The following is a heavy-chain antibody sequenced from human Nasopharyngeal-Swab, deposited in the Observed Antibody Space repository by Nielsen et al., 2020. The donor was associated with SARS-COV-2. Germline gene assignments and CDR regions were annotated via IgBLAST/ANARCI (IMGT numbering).Heavy chain of an antibody. D-gene: IGHD3-3*01. Sequence: GGSLRLSCAASGFTFSSYGMHWVRQAPGKGLEWVAVISYDGSNKYYADSVKGRFTISRDNSKNTLYLQMNSLRAEDTAVYYCAKDGSHLYDFWSWSYGVDVWGQGTTVTVSS. CDR3: AKDGSHLYDFWSWSYGVDV. V-gene: IGHV3-30*18. J-gene: IGHJ6*02. CDR2: ISYDGSNK. CDR1: GFTFSSYG.